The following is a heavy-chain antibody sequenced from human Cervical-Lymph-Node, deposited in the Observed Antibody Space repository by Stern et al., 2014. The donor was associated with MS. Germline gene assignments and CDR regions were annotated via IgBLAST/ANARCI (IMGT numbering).Heavy chain of an antibody. Sequence: QVQLVQSGPEVRKPGASVKVSCKASGYTFTNFYLHWVRQAPGQGLEWMGIINPSDGSTKFARKFEGRVSMTRDTSTRTVYMELSSLRSEDTAVYYCTRCQDVVLVPXAXPENYYYGLDVWGQGTTVTVS. CDR2: INPSDGST. CDR3: TRCQDVVLVPXAXPENYYYGLDV. D-gene: IGHD2-8*02. J-gene: IGHJ6*02. CDR1: GYTFTNFY. V-gene: IGHV1-46*03.